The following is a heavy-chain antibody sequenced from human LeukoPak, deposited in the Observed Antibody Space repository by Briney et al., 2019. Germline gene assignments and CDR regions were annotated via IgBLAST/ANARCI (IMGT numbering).Heavy chain of an antibody. CDR1: GFTFSSYS. CDR2: ISSSSSYI. J-gene: IGHJ6*03. Sequence: GGSLRLSCAASGFTFSSYSMNWVRQAPGKGLEWVSSISSSSSYIYYADSVKGRFTISRDNAKNSLYLQMNSLRAEDTAVYYCARVPLGYYDILTGYNYYYYYYMDVWGKGTTVTVSS. D-gene: IGHD3-9*01. CDR3: ARVPLGYYDILTGYNYYYYYYMDV. V-gene: IGHV3-21*01.